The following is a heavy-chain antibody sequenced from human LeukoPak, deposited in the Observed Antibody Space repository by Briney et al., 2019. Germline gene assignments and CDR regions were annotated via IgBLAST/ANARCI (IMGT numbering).Heavy chain of an antibody. CDR3: ARARYHTEMTYFRTVYYFDY. CDR1: GGSISSYY. J-gene: IGHJ4*02. Sequence: SETLSLTCTVSGGSISSYYWSWIRQPAGKGLEWIGRIYTSGSTNYNPSLKSRVTMSVDTSKNQFSLNLTSVTAADTAVYYCARARYHTEMTYFRTVYYFDYWGQGTLVTVSS. D-gene: IGHD2-8*01. CDR2: IYTSGST. V-gene: IGHV4-4*07.